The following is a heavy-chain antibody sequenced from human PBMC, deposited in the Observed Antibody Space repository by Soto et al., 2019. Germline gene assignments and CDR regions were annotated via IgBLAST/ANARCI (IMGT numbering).Heavy chain of an antibody. CDR3: ARRTYRYYDILTGHDRPFDY. Sequence: QLQLQESGPGLVKPSETLSLTCTVSGGSISSSSYYWGWIRQPPGKGLEWIGSIYYSGSTYYNPSLKSRVTISVDTSKNQFSLKLSSVTAADTAVYYCARRTYRYYDILTGHDRPFDYWGQGTLVTVSS. D-gene: IGHD3-9*01. J-gene: IGHJ4*02. CDR1: GGSISSSSYY. V-gene: IGHV4-39*01. CDR2: IYYSGST.